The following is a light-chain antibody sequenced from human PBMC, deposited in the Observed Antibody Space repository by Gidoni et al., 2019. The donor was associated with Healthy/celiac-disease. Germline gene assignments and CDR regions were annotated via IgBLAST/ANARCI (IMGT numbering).Light chain of an antibody. V-gene: IGLV1-40*01. CDR2: GNS. J-gene: IGLJ2*01. CDR1: SSNTGAGYD. Sequence: QSVLTQPPSGSGAPGQRVTISCTGSSSNTGAGYDVHWYQQLPGTASKLLIYGNSNRPSGVPDRFSDSKSGTSASLAITGLQAEDEADYYCQSYDSSLSGSVVFGGGTKLTVL. CDR3: QSYDSSLSGSVV.